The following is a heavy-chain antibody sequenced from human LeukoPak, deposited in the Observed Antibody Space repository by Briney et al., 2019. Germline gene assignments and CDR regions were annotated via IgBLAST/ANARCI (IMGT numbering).Heavy chain of an antibody. Sequence: GGSLRLSCTASGFTFSSYWMSWVRQAPGKGLEWVANIKQDGSEKYYVDSVKGRFTISRDNAKNLLYLQMNSLRAEDTAVYYYARDFGGSSYWGQGTLVTVSS. CDR1: GFTFSSYW. CDR3: ARDFGGSSY. CDR2: IKQDGSEK. D-gene: IGHD1-26*01. V-gene: IGHV3-7*01. J-gene: IGHJ4*02.